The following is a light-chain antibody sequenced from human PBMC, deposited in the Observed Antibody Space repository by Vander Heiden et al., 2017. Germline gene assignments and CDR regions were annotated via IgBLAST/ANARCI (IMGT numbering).Light chain of an antibody. V-gene: IGKV3-20*01. CDR3: QQYGSSPTT. J-gene: IGKJ1*01. Sequence: ENVLTQSPGTLSLSPGERATLSCRASHYVSSSFLAWYQQKPGQAPRLLIYGASTRATAIPDRFSGSGSGTDFTLTITRLEPEDLAVYYCQQYGSSPTTFGQGTKVEI. CDR2: GAS. CDR1: HYVSSSF.